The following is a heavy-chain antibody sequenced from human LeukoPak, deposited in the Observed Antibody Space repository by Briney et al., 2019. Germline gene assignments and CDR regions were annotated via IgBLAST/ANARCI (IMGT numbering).Heavy chain of an antibody. Sequence: ASVKVSCKASGYTFTSYDINWVRQATGQGLEWMGWMNPNSGNTGYAQKFQGRVTMTRNTSISTAYMELSSLRSVDTAVYYCARGRVTIFGVVILKTYGMDVWGQGTTVTVSS. CDR2: MNPNSGNT. CDR3: ARGRVTIFGVVILKTYGMDV. D-gene: IGHD3-3*01. J-gene: IGHJ6*02. V-gene: IGHV1-8*01. CDR1: GYTFTSYD.